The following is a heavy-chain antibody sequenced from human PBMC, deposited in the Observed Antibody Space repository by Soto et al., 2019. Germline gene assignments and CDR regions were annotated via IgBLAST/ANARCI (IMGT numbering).Heavy chain of an antibody. CDR2: ISWNSGTI. Sequence: SLRLSCAASGFTFDDYAMHWVRQAPGKGLEWVSRISWNSGTIVYADSVKGRFTISRDNAKNSLYLQMNRRRPEDTALYFCANETNSGGPAQFGYWGQGTRVTVSS. V-gene: IGHV3-9*01. CDR3: ANETNSGGPAQFGY. J-gene: IGHJ4*02. CDR1: GFTFDDYA. D-gene: IGHD3-10*01.